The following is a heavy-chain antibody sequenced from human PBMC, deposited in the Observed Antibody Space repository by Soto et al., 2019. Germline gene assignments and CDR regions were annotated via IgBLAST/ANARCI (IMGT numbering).Heavy chain of an antibody. V-gene: IGHV1-69*12. D-gene: IGHD4-17*01. Sequence: QVQLVQSGAEVKKPGSSVKVSCKASGGTFSSYAISWVRQAPGQGLEWMGGIIPIFGTTNYAQKFQGRVTITADESTSTAYMELSSRRSEDTAVYYCASQSTHDYGGNGSVGLFDYWGQGTLVTVSS. CDR1: GGTFSSYA. CDR3: ASQSTHDYGGNGSVGLFDY. CDR2: IIPIFGTT. J-gene: IGHJ4*02.